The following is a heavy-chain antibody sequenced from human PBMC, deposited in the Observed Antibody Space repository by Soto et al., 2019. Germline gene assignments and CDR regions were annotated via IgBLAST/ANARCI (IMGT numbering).Heavy chain of an antibody. V-gene: IGHV3-33*01. J-gene: IGHJ4*02. Sequence: QEQLVESGGGVVQPGTSLRLSCAVPGGIFHGYGMHWVRQAPGKGLEWVAIIRFDGSNEEYADSVKGRFTISRDNSKNTSYMQMNTLRAEDTAVYYCASDGIGGTVFRGYLDYWARGTVVTV. CDR3: ASDGIGGTVFRGYLDY. CDR2: IRFDGSNE. CDR1: GGIFHGYG. D-gene: IGHD1-7*01.